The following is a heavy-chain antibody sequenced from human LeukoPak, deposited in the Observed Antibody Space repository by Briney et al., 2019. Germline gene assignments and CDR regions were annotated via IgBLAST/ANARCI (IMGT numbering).Heavy chain of an antibody. D-gene: IGHD4-17*01. CDR3: AREIRFHS. CDR1: GFSFRDYW. V-gene: IGHV3-7*01. CDR2: IKQDGSEK. J-gene: IGHJ4*02. Sequence: PGGSLRLSCAASGFSFRDYWMSWVRQAPGKGLEWVANIKQDGSEKNYVDSVKGRFTISRDNAKNSLYLQMNSLRVEDTAVYYCAREIRFHSWGQGTLVTVSS.